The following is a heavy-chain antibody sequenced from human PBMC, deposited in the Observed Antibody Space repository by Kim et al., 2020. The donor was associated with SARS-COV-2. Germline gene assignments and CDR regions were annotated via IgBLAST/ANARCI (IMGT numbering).Heavy chain of an antibody. J-gene: IGHJ4*02. D-gene: IGHD5-18*01. Sequence: SETLSLTCAVYGGSFSGYYWSWIRQPPGKGLEWIGEINHSGSTNYNPSLKSRVTISVDTSKNQFSLKLSSVTAADTAVYYCARALQGYSYGLGFDYWGQGTLVTVSS. CDR1: GGSFSGYY. CDR2: INHSGST. V-gene: IGHV4-34*01. CDR3: ARALQGYSYGLGFDY.